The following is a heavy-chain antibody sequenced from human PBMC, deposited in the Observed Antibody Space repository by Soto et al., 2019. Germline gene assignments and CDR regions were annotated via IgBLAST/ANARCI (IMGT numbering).Heavy chain of an antibody. CDR3: ARVLGSAVYYGMDV. V-gene: IGHV4-31*03. Sequence: QVQLQESGPGLVKPSQTLSLTCTVSGGSISSGGYYWSWFGQPPGKGLEWIGYIYYSGTTYYNPSLKSRLTISVDTSNNRFSLRLSSVTAADTAVYYCARVLGSAVYYGMDVWGQGTTVTVSS. D-gene: IGHD3-10*01. CDR1: GGSISSGGYY. J-gene: IGHJ6*02. CDR2: IYYSGTT.